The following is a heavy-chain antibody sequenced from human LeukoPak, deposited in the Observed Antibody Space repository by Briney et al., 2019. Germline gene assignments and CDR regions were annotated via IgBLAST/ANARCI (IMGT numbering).Heavy chain of an antibody. CDR1: GGTFSSYA. CDR2: IIPIFGTA. Sequence: GASVKVSCKASGGTFSSYAISWVRQAPGQGLEWMGGIIPIFGTANYAQKFQGRVTITADKSTSTAYMELSSLRSEDTAVYYCARVSGGYYDSSGSDYWGQGTLVTVSS. J-gene: IGHJ4*02. V-gene: IGHV1-69*06. CDR3: ARVSGGYYDSSGSDY. D-gene: IGHD3-22*01.